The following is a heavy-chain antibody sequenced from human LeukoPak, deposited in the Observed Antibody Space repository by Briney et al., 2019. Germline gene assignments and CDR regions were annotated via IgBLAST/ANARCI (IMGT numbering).Heavy chain of an antibody. Sequence: SVEVSCKASGGTFSSYAMSWVRQAPGEGLEWMGGIIPIFGTANYAQKFQGRVTITTDESTSTAYIELSSLRSEDTAVYYCARGSPGSGYSGIDYWGQGTLVTVSS. CDR1: GGTFSSYA. V-gene: IGHV1-69*05. CDR2: IIPIFGTA. CDR3: ARGSPGSGYSGIDY. D-gene: IGHD5-12*01. J-gene: IGHJ4*02.